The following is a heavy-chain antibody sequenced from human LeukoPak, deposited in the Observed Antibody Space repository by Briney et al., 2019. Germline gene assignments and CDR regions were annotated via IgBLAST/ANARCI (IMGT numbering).Heavy chain of an antibody. CDR1: GFTFDDYA. D-gene: IGHD6-19*01. J-gene: IGHJ4*02. V-gene: IGHV3-9*01. CDR2: ISWNSGSI. Sequence: PGGSLRLSCAASGFTFDDYAMHWVRQAPGKGLEWVSGISWNSGSIGYADSVKGRFTISRDNAKNSLYLQMNSLRAEDTAVYYCAWSLEYSNGWYSSDYWGQGTLVTVSS. CDR3: AWSLEYSNGWYSSDY.